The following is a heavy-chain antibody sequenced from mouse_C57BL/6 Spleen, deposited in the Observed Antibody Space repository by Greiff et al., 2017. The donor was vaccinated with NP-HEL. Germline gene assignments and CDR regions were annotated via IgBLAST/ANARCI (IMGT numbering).Heavy chain of an antibody. D-gene: IGHD1-1*01. CDR1: GYSFTGYY. CDR2: INPSTGGT. V-gene: IGHV1-42*01. J-gene: IGHJ4*01. Sequence: EVQLQQSGPELVKPGASVKISCKASGYSFTGYYMNWVKQSPEKSLEWIGEINPSTGGTTYNQKFKAKATLTVDKSSSTAYMQRKSLTSEDSAVYYCARRSSYDAMDDWGQGTSVTVSS. CDR3: ARRSSYDAMDD.